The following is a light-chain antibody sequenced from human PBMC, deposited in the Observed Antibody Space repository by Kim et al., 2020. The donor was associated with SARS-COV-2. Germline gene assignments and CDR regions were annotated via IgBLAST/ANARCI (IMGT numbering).Light chain of an antibody. V-gene: IGKV3-15*01. J-gene: IGKJ4*01. CDR3: QQYNNWPLT. CDR2: GAS. CDR1: QSVSSN. Sequence: VSPGERATLSCRASQSVSSNLAWYQQKPGQAPRLLIYGASTRATGIPAGFSGSGSGTEFTLTISSLQSEDFAVYYCQQYNNWPLTFGGGTKVDIK.